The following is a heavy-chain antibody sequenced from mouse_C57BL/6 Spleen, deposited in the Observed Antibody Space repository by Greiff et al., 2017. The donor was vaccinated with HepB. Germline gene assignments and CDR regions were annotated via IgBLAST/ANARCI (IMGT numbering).Heavy chain of an antibody. J-gene: IGHJ2*01. CDR1: GYAFSSYW. CDR3: ARGYYGSDY. Sequence: QVQLQQSGAELVKPGASVKISCKASGYAFSSYWINWVKQRPGKGLEWIGQIYPGDGDTNYNGKFKGKATLTADKSSSTAYMQLSSLTSEDSAVYFCARGYYGSDYWGQGTTLTVSS. D-gene: IGHD1-1*01. V-gene: IGHV1-80*01. CDR2: IYPGDGDT.